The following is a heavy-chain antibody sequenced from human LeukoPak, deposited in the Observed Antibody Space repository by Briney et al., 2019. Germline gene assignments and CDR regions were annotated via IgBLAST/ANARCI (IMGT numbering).Heavy chain of an antibody. D-gene: IGHD3-10*01. CDR1: GFTFSSYG. J-gene: IGHJ4*02. V-gene: IGHV3-33*01. CDR2: IWYDGSNK. Sequence: GGSLRLSCAACGFTFSSYGMHWVRQAPGKGLEWVAVIWYDGSNKYYADSVKGRFTISRDNSKNTLYLQMNRLRAEDTAVYYCARDGFGESFFDYWGQGTLVTVSS. CDR3: ARDGFGESFFDY.